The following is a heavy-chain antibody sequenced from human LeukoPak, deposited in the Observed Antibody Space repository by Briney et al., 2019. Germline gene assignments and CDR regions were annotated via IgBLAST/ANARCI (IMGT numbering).Heavy chain of an antibody. J-gene: IGHJ4*02. CDR1: GFTFSSYA. Sequence: GGSLRLSCAASGFTFSSYAMSWVRQAPGKGLEWVSAISGSGGSTYNADSVKGRFTISRDNSKNTLYLQMNSLRAEDTAVYYCAKDRETRGYSYEYYFDYWGQGTLVTVSS. V-gene: IGHV3-23*01. CDR2: ISGSGGST. D-gene: IGHD5-18*01. CDR3: AKDRETRGYSYEYYFDY.